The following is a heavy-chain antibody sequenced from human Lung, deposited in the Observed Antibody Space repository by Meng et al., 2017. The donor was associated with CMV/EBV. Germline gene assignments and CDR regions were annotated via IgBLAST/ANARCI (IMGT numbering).Heavy chain of an antibody. CDR2: IYYSGST. D-gene: IGHD4-17*01. J-gene: IGHJ5*02. CDR1: GGSISSGGFY. Sequence: HVQLQEPGPGLVKPSPTLSLPCTVSGGSISSGGFYWSWIRQHPGKRLEWIGYIYYSGSTYYTPSLRSRVAISIDTSKNQFSLKLTSVTAADTAVYFFARTNYGDYNWFDPWGQGTLVTVSS. V-gene: IGHV4-31*03. CDR3: ARTNYGDYNWFDP.